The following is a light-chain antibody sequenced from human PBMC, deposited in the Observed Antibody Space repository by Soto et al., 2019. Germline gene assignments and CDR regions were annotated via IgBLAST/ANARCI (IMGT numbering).Light chain of an antibody. CDR3: QQYNSYSWT. CDR2: DAS. CDR1: QSISSW. Sequence: DIQMTQSPSTLSASVGDRVTITCRASQSISSWLAWYQQKPGKAPKLLIYDASSLESGVPSRFSGSGSGTEFTLTISSLQPDDFATYYCQQYNSYSWTLGXGTNLDIK. V-gene: IGKV1-5*01. J-gene: IGKJ1*01.